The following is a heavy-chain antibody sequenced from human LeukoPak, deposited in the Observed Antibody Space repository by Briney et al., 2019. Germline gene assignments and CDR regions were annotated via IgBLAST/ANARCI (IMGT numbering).Heavy chain of an antibody. V-gene: IGHV3-30*02. CDR3: AKDIAAAGGPCAY. CDR2: IRSDGSDK. CDR1: GFTFSGYD. J-gene: IGHJ4*02. D-gene: IGHD6-13*01. Sequence: GGSLRLSCAASGFTFSGYDMHCVRQAPGKGLEWVALIRSDGSDKYYADSVKGRFTISRDNSKNTLFLQMNSLRAEDTAVYYCAKDIAAAGGPCAYWGRGTLVTVSS.